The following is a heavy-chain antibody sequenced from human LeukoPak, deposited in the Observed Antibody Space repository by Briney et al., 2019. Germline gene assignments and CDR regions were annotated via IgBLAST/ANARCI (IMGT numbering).Heavy chain of an antibody. CDR1: GFTFSGYS. Sequence: GGSLRLSCAASGFTFSGYSMNWVRQAPGKGLEWVSYISSSSSTIYYADSVKGRFTISRDNAKNSLYLQMNSLRVEDTAVYYCARGDLWLGHWGQGSLVTVSS. J-gene: IGHJ4*02. CDR3: ARGDLWLGH. CDR2: ISSSSSTI. V-gene: IGHV3-48*04. D-gene: IGHD3-10*01.